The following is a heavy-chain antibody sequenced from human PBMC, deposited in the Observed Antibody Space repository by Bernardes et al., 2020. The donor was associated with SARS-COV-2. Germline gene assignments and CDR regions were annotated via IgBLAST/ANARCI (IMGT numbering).Heavy chain of an antibody. J-gene: IGHJ4*02. D-gene: IGHD5-18*01. CDR3: ARFYGYNDGHCDH. CDR1: GGSISTNGYY. V-gene: IGHV4-39*01. CDR2: IYHSGSV. Sequence: SETLSLTCTVSGGSISTNGYYWGWIRQPPGKGLEWIGSIYHSGSVYYTPSLRSRVTISVDTSKNLVSLNLWSVTAADTSIYYCARFYGYNDGHCDHWGQGTLVTVSP.